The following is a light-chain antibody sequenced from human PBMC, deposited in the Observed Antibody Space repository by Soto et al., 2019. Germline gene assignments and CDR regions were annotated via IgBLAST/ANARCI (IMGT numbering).Light chain of an antibody. J-gene: IGKJ1*01. V-gene: IGKV3-11*01. Sequence: ENVLTQSPATLSLSPGEKDPLSCRASQSVSSYLAWYQQKPGQAPRLLIYDASNRATGIPARFSGSGSGTDFTLTISSLEPEDFAVYYCQQGGTFGQGTKVDIK. CDR2: DAS. CDR1: QSVSSY. CDR3: QQGGT.